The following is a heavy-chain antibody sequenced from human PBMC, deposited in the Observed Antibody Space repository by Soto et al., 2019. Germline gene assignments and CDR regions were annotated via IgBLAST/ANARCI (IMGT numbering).Heavy chain of an antibody. CDR1: GGTFSSHS. Sequence: SVKVSCKASGGTFSSHSINWVRQAPGQGLEWMGGVISLFGTANYAHNFKGRVTITADQSTSTAYMELNSLRSDDTAVYYCAREVGYGDFSAALLDWGQGTLVTVSS. CDR2: VISLFGTA. J-gene: IGHJ4*02. V-gene: IGHV1-69*13. D-gene: IGHD4-17*01. CDR3: AREVGYGDFSAALLD.